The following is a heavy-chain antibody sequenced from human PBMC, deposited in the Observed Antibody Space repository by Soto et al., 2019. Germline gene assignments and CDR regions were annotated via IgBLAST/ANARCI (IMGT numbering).Heavy chain of an antibody. J-gene: IGHJ5*02. CDR1: GFTFSSYA. V-gene: IGHV3-23*01. Sequence: GGSLRLSCAASGFTFSSYAMSWVRQAPGKGLEWVSAISGSGGSTYYADSVKGRFTISRDNSKNTLYLQMNSLRAEDTAVYYCAKDLLPYCSGGSCPHWFDPWGQGTLVTVSS. CDR2: ISGSGGST. D-gene: IGHD2-15*01. CDR3: AKDLLPYCSGGSCPHWFDP.